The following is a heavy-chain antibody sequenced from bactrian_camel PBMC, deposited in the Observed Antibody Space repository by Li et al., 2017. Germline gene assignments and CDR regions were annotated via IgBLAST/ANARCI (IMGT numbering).Heavy chain of an antibody. CDR2: IYTGDGTT. J-gene: IGHJ6*01. D-gene: IGHD5*01. CDR3: AAEMGERVGYGGGQCVRGDSGY. Sequence: QVQLVESGGGSVQPGGSLTLSCAASRFTASTGCMAWFRQVPGKEREGVAQIYTGDGTTHYTGSVEGRFTISKDNAKNTVYLQMNNLKPEDTAMYYCAAEMGERVGYGGGQCVRGDSGYWGQGTQVTVS. V-gene: IGHV3S1*01. CDR1: RFTASTGC.